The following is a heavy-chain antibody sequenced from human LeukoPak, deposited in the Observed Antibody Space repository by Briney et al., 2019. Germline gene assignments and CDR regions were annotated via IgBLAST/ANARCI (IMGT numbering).Heavy chain of an antibody. CDR1: GFTFSSYG. CDR3: AKNPGSYYNGREYFDY. D-gene: IGHD3-10*01. V-gene: IGHV3-33*06. CDR2: IWYDGSNK. Sequence: PGGSLRLSCAASGFTFSSYGMHWVRQAPGKGLEWVAVIWYDGSNKYYADSVKGRFTISRDNSKNTLYLQMNSLRAEDTAVYYCAKNPGSYYNGREYFDYWGQRTLVTVSS. J-gene: IGHJ4*02.